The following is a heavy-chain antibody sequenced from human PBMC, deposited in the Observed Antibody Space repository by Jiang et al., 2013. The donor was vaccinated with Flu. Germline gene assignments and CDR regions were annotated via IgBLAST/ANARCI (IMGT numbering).Heavy chain of an antibody. CDR2: IYYSGST. J-gene: IGHJ6*02. V-gene: IGHV4-61*01. D-gene: IGHD3-3*01. CDR3: ARGRSHDYDFWSGYYIYGMDV. CDR1: GGSVSSGSYY. Sequence: GLVKPSETLSLTCTVSGGSVSSGSYYWSWIRQPPGKGLEWIGYIYYSGSTNYNPSLKSRVTISVDTSKNQFSLKLSSVTAADTAVYYCARGRSHDYDFWSGYYIYGMDVWGQGTTVTVSS.